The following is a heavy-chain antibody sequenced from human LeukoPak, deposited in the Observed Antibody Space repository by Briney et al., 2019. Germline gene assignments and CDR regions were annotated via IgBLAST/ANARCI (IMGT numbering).Heavy chain of an antibody. CDR3: ARYSSSYYYGMDV. V-gene: IGHV3-53*01. CDR1: GFTVNSNY. Sequence: GGSLRLSCAASGFTVNSNYMTWVRQAPGKGLEWVSVIYSGGSTYYADSVKGRFTISRDNSKNTLCLQMNSLRAEDTAVYYCARYSSSYYYGMDVWGQGTTVTVSS. CDR2: IYSGGST. D-gene: IGHD6-6*01. J-gene: IGHJ6*02.